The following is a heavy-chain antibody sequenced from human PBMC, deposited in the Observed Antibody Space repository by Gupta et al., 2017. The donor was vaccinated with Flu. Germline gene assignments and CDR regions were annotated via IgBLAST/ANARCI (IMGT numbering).Heavy chain of an antibody. J-gene: IGHJ4*02. CDR2: INPDGSST. V-gene: IGHV3-74*03. Sequence: GFTFSSSYLQGVRQAPGKGLVWVSRINPDGSSTTYAESVKGRFTISRDNAKNTLYLQMNSLGDDDTAVYYCATVTSVCWGQGTLVTVS. CDR3: ATVTSVC. D-gene: IGHD4-17*01. CDR1: GFTFSSSY.